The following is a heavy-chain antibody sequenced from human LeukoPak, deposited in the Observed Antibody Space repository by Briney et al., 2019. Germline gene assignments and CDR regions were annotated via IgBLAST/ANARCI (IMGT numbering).Heavy chain of an antibody. CDR1: GFTVSSNY. CDR2: IYSGGST. CDR3: ARSLGDAFDI. V-gene: IGHV3-53*01. J-gene: IGHJ3*02. D-gene: IGHD7-27*01. Sequence: GGSLRLSCAASGFTVSSNYMSWVRQAPGKGLEWVSVIYSGGSTYYADSVKGRFTISRDNFKNTLYLQMSSLRAEDTAVYYCARSLGDAFDIWGQGTMVTVSS.